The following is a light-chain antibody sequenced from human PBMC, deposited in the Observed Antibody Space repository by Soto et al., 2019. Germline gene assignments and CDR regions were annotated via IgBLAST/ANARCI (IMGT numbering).Light chain of an antibody. CDR1: QADNPW. J-gene: IGKJ1*01. CDR3: QQYYSRES. CDR2: KTS. Sequence: DIQVTQSPSIVSASVGDTVTITCRASQADNPWLAWHQQKPGKVPRVLIYKTSDLENGVPSRFSGSGSGTEFTLTISNLQPDDFATYYCQQYYSRESFGQGTKV. V-gene: IGKV1-5*03.